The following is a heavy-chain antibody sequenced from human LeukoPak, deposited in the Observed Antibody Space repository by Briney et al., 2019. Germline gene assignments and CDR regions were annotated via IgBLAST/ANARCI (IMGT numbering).Heavy chain of an antibody. Sequence: ASVKVSCKASGYSLKDYFIHWLRQAPGQGPEWLGWINSKSGDTDYGQQFRGRVNMTRDMAISTIYLELHSLRIDDTAIYYCAGADGGNTWFSVGNFAPGGR. CDR1: GYSLKDYF. CDR3: AGADGGNTWFSVGNFAP. V-gene: IGHV1-2*02. CDR2: INSKSGDT. J-gene: IGHJ2*01. D-gene: IGHD4-23*01.